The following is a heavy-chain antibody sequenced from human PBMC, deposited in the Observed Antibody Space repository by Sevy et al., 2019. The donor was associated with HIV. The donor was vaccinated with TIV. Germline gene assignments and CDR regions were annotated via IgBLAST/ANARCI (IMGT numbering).Heavy chain of an antibody. D-gene: IGHD3-16*01. CDR3: ARDGSSGGLFLKDYYYFGMDV. J-gene: IGHJ6*02. CDR2: ISYDGNNK. CDR1: GFTFSSYA. Sequence: GGSLRLSCAASGFTFSSYAMHWVRQAPGEGLEWVAVISYDGNNKYHADSVKDRFTISRDNSKNTLYLQMNSLRAEDTAVYYCARDGSSGGLFLKDYYYFGMDVWGQGTTVTVSS. V-gene: IGHV3-30*04.